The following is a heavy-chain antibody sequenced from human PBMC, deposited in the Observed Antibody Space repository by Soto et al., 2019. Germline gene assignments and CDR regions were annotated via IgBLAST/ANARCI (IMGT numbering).Heavy chain of an antibody. J-gene: IGHJ4*02. CDR2: IYYSGST. D-gene: IGHD6-13*01. Sequence: PSETLSLTCTVSGGSISSGGYYWSWIRQPPGKGLEWIGYIYYSGSTYYNPSLKSRVTISVDTSKNQFSLKLSSVTAADTAVYYCARVSSSPLNFDYWGQGTLVTVSS. CDR3: ARVSSSPLNFDY. CDR1: GGSISSGGYY. V-gene: IGHV4-31*03.